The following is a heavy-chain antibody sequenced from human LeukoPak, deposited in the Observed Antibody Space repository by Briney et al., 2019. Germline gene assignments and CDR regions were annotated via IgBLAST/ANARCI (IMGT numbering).Heavy chain of an antibody. Sequence: TGGSLRLSCAASGFTFSSYSMNWVRQAPGKGLEWVSSISSSSSYIYYADSVKGRFTISRDNAKNSLYLRMNSLRAEDTAVYYCARDQTYYYDSSGYRPYAPGHYYFDYWGQGTLVTVSS. CDR1: GFTFSSYS. CDR3: ARDQTYYYDSSGYRPYAPGHYYFDY. D-gene: IGHD3-22*01. CDR2: ISSSSSYI. V-gene: IGHV3-21*01. J-gene: IGHJ4*02.